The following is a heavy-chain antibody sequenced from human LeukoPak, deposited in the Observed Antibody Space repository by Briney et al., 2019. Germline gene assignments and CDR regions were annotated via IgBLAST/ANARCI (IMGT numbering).Heavy chain of an antibody. V-gene: IGHV3-66*01. CDR2: IYSGGRT. Sequence: PGGSLRLSCAASGFTFSSYSMNWVRQAPGKGLEWVSVIYSGGRTYYADSVKGRFTISRDNSKNTLYLQMNSLRAEDTAVYYCANRGYNYEMDYWGQGTLVTVSS. CDR1: GFTFSSYS. D-gene: IGHD5-18*01. CDR3: ANRGYNYEMDY. J-gene: IGHJ4*02.